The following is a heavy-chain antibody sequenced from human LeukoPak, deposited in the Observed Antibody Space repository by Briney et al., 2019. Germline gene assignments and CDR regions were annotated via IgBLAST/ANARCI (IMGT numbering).Heavy chain of an antibody. CDR2: IKQDGSEK. D-gene: IGHD6-19*01. Sequence: GGSLRLSCAASGLTFSSWWMSWVRQAPGKGLEWVANIKQDGSEKYYVDSVESRFTISRDNAKNSLYLQMNSLRVEDTAIYYCASHSSGWYLWGQGTLVTVSS. CDR1: GLTFSSWW. V-gene: IGHV3-7*01. J-gene: IGHJ4*02. CDR3: ASHSSGWYL.